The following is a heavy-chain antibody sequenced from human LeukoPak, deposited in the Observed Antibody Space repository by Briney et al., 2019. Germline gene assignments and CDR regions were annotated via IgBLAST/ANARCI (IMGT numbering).Heavy chain of an antibody. CDR2: ISAYNGNT. CDR3: ARGLKRWLQFSYFDY. V-gene: IGHV1-18*01. D-gene: IGHD5-24*01. J-gene: IGHJ4*02. CDR1: GYTFTSYG. Sequence: GASVKVSCKASGYTFTSYGISWVRQAPGQGLEWMGWISAYNGNTNYAQKLQGRVTMTTDTSTSTAYMELRRLRSDDTAVYYCARGLKRWLQFSYFDYWGQGTLVTVSS.